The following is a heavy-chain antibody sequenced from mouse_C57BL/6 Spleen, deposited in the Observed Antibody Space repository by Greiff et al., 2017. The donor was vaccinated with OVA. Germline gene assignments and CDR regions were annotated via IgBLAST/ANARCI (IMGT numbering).Heavy chain of an antibody. CDR3: AREGKNWDFAY. Sequence: VQLQESGPGLVKPSQSLSLTCSVTGYSITSGYYWNWIRQFPGNKLEWMGYISYDGSNNYNPSLKNRISITRDTSKNQFFLKLNSVTTEDTATYYCAREGKNWDFAYWGQGTLVTVSA. D-gene: IGHD4-1*01. J-gene: IGHJ3*01. CDR1: GYSITSGYY. CDR2: ISYDGSN. V-gene: IGHV3-6*01.